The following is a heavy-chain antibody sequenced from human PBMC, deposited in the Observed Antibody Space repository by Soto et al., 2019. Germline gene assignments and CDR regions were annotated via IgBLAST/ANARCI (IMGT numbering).Heavy chain of an antibody. V-gene: IGHV1-69*13. Sequence: ASVKVSCKASGGTFSSYAISWVRQAPGQGLGWMGGIIPIFGTANYAQKFQGRVTITADESTSTAYMELSSLRSEDTAVYYCARDRNIVATIYNYYGMDVWGQGTTVTVSS. D-gene: IGHD5-12*01. CDR2: IIPIFGTA. J-gene: IGHJ6*02. CDR3: ARDRNIVATIYNYYGMDV. CDR1: GGTFSSYA.